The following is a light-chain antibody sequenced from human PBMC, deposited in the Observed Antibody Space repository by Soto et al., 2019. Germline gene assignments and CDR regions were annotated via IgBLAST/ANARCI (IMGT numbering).Light chain of an antibody. J-gene: IGKJ1*01. V-gene: IGKV1-5*03. Sequence: DIQMTQSPSTLSASVGDRVTITCRASQSISSWLAWYQQKPGKAPKLLISKASSLESGVPSRFSGSGSGTEFTLTISRLQPDDFATYYCQQYNSYSRTFGQGTKVDIK. CDR1: QSISSW. CDR2: KAS. CDR3: QQYNSYSRT.